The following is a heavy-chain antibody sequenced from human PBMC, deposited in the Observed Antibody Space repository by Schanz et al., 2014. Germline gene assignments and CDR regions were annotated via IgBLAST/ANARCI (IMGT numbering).Heavy chain of an antibody. CDR1: EFTFSTDA. CDR3: AKSLESCPGGRCSRGYFDY. J-gene: IGHJ4*02. D-gene: IGHD2-8*02. V-gene: IGHV3-23*01. Sequence: DVHLLESGGGLVQPGGSLRLSCAASEFTFSTDAMSWVRQAPGKGLEWLSVISASGGDTYYADSVKGRFTISRDNSKNLLYLQMNSLRAEDTAVYYCAKSLESCPGGRCSRGYFDYWGQGTLVTVSS. CDR2: ISASGGDT.